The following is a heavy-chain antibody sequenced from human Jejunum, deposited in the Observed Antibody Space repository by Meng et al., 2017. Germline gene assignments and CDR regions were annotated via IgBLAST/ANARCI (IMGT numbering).Heavy chain of an antibody. V-gene: IGHV3-30-3*01. Sequence: QVQLAESGGGVVRPGRSLRLSCAASGFTFNHYAMHWVRQAPGEGLEWVALISYDGRNQYYADSVKGRFTISRDDSTSTLYLQMNSLRTEDTALYYCAREITGFYVACWGQGTLVTVS. CDR3: AREITGFYVAC. J-gene: IGHJ4*02. CDR2: ISYDGRNQ. CDR1: GFTFNHYA.